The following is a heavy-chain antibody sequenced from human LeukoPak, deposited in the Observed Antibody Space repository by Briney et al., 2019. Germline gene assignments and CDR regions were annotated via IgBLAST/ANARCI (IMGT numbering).Heavy chain of an antibody. CDR2: IYHSGTT. CDR3: ARDLRDSSGYPDAFDI. D-gene: IGHD3-22*01. Sequence: SETLSLTCAVSGGSLSSGGYSWHWIRQPPGEGLEWIEYIYHSGTTYYNPSLRSRVTISMDRSENQFSLKLASVTAADTAVYYCARDLRDSSGYPDAFDIWGKGTTVTVSS. J-gene: IGHJ3*02. V-gene: IGHV4-30-2*01. CDR1: GGSLSSGGYS.